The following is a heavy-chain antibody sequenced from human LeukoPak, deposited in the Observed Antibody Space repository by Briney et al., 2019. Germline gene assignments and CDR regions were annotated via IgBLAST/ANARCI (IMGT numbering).Heavy chain of an antibody. Sequence: GGSLRLSCAASGFIFSSYALHWVRQAPGKGLEWVALISYDGSDQYYADSVKGRFTISRDNSKNTLCLQMNSLRAEDTAVYYCARSFSGSYPNFDYWGQGALVTVSS. D-gene: IGHD1-26*01. CDR1: GFIFSSYA. V-gene: IGHV3-30*04. CDR3: ARSFSGSYPNFDY. CDR2: ISYDGSDQ. J-gene: IGHJ4*02.